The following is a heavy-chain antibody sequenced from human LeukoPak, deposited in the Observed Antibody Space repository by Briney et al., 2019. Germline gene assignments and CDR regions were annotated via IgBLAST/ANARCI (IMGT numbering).Heavy chain of an antibody. V-gene: IGHV4-30-2*01. D-gene: IGHD2-15*01. CDR3: ARLSFDGGSYGDRFDS. J-gene: IGHJ4*02. Sequence: SQTLSLTCTVSGGSISSVAYSWSWIRQPPGRDLEWIGYIYHSGSTYYSPSLTSRVTISVDKAKNQFSLKLTSVTAADTAMYYCARLSFDGGSYGDRFDSWGQGTLVTVSS. CDR2: IYHSGST. CDR1: GGSISSVAYS.